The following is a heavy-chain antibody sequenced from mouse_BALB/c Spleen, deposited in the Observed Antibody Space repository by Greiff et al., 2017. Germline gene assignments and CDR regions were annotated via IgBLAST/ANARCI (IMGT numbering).Heavy chain of an antibody. D-gene: IGHD1-2*01. J-gene: IGHJ4*01. CDR1: GFNIKDTY. Sequence: EVKLVESGAELVKPGASVKLSCTASGFNIKDTYMHWVKQRPEQGLEWIGRIDPANGNTKYDPKFQGKATITADTSSNTAYLQLSSLTSEDTAVYYCARWGITPAVMDYWGQGTSVTVSS. V-gene: IGHV14-3*02. CDR2: IDPANGNT. CDR3: ARWGITPAVMDY.